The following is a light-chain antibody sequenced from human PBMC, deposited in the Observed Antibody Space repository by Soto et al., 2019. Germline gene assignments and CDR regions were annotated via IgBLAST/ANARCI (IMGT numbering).Light chain of an antibody. CDR2: KAS. CDR1: QSVSSW. J-gene: IGKJ1*01. CDR3: QQYNSYSWT. Sequence: DIPLTQSPSTLSASVGDRVTITCRASQSVSSWLAWYQQKPGKAPKPLIYKASTLESGVPSRFSGSGSGTEFTLTITSLQPDDFATYYCQQYNSYSWTFGQGTKVEI. V-gene: IGKV1-5*03.